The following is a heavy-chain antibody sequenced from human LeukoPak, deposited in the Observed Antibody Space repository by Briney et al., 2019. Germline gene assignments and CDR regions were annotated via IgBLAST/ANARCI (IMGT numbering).Heavy chain of an antibody. J-gene: IGHJ4*02. CDR3: ARAFCVGECFVLHVFFDS. CDR2: IYQRATV. Sequence: SETLSLTCNVSGYSISSGYFWGWVRQAPGKGLEWIGSIYQRATVHYNPSLKSRVTISLDTSKNHFSLNLRSMQASGTAVYYCARAFCVGECFVLHVFFDSWGQGTLVTVSS. D-gene: IGHD2-21*01. CDR1: GYSISSGYF. V-gene: IGHV4-38-2*02.